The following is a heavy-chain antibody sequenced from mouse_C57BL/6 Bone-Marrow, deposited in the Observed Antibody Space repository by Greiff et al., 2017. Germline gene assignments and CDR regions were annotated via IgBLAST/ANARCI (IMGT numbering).Heavy chain of an antibody. Sequence: QVQLQQPGAELVMPGASVKLSCKASGYTFTSYWMHWVKQRPGQGLEWIGEIDPSDSYTNYNQKFKGKSILTVDKSSSTAYMQLSSLTSEDSAVYYCARTGPLITTVVALDYWGQGTTLTVSS. CDR1: GYTFTSYW. J-gene: IGHJ2*01. V-gene: IGHV1-69*01. D-gene: IGHD1-1*01. CDR2: IDPSDSYT. CDR3: ARTGPLITTVVALDY.